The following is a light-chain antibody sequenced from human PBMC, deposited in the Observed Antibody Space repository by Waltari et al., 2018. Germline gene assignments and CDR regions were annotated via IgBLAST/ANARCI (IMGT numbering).Light chain of an antibody. J-gene: IGLJ3*02. CDR1: SSDVGGYNY. Sequence: HSALAQPASVSGSPGQSITISCTGTSSDVGGYNYVSWYQQHPGKAPRLMIYDVNKRASGVSDRFSGSKSGKTASLTISGLQAEEEADYYCSSFTRTNSWVFGGGTKLTVL. CDR3: SSFTRTNSWV. CDR2: DVN. V-gene: IGLV2-14*03.